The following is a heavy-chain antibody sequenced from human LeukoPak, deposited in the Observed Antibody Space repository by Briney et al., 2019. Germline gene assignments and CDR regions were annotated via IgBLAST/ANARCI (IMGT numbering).Heavy chain of an antibody. CDR1: GFTFGSYG. Sequence: GGSLRLSCASSGFTFGSYGMSWVRQAPGKGLEWVSGISGSGGSTYYADSVKGRFTISRDNSKNTLSLQMSSLRAEDTVVYYCAKGEYGGKGGDYWGRGTLVTVSS. V-gene: IGHV3-23*01. J-gene: IGHJ4*02. D-gene: IGHD4-23*01. CDR3: AKGEYGGKGGDY. CDR2: ISGSGGST.